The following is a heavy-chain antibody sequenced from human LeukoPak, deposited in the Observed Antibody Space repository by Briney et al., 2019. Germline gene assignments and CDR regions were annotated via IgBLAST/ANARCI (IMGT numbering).Heavy chain of an antibody. D-gene: IGHD3-10*01. CDR1: GYTFTGYY. CDR3: ARGSLTMVRGVNHYYYYYGMDV. CDR2: INPNSGGT. Sequence: ASVKVSCKASGYTFTGYYMHWVRQAPGQGLEWMGWINPNSGGTNYAQKFQGWVTMTRDTSISTAYTELSRLRSDDTAVYYCARGSLTMVRGVNHYYYYYGMDVWGKGTTVTVSS. V-gene: IGHV1-2*04. J-gene: IGHJ6*04.